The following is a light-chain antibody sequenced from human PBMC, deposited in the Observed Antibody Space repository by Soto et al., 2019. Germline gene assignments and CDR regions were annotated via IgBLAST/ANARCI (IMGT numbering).Light chain of an antibody. CDR2: FAS. Sequence: ERVMTQSPATLSVSPGEKATLSCRASQTVSNNVAWYQQKPGQAPRLLIYFASTRATGIPARFSGSGSGTEFTLTISTLQSEDIGVYYCQHYNEWPLTYGGGTKVKTK. J-gene: IGKJ4*01. V-gene: IGKV3-15*01. CDR3: QHYNEWPLT. CDR1: QTVSNN.